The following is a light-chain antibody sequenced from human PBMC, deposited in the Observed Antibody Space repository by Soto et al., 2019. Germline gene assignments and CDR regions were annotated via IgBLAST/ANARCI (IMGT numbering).Light chain of an antibody. J-gene: IGKJ2*01. V-gene: IGKV3-20*01. CDR1: QSVRSSY. CDR3: QQYGSSPYT. Sequence: EIVLTQSPGTLSLSPGEGATLSCRASQSVRSSYLAWFQQKPGQAPRLLIYGASSRATGIPDRFSGSESGTDFTLTISRLEPEDFAVYYCQQYGSSPYTVGQGTKLEIK. CDR2: GAS.